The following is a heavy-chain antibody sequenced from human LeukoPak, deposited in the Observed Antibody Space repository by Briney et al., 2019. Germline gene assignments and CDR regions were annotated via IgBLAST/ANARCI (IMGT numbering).Heavy chain of an antibody. Sequence: GGSLRLSCATSGTNFSNYWMSWVRQAPGKGLEWVANIRQDGNENYYVDSLKGRFTISRDNAKNSLYLQMNSLRAEDTAVYYCARDLYRIVVVPHYFDYWGQGTLVTVSS. CDR2: IRQDGNEN. CDR3: ARDLYRIVVVPHYFDY. J-gene: IGHJ4*02. D-gene: IGHD3-22*01. V-gene: IGHV3-7*01. CDR1: GTNFSNYW.